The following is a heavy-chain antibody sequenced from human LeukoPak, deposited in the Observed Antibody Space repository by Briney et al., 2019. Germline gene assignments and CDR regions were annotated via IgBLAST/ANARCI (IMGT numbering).Heavy chain of an antibody. J-gene: IGHJ3*02. CDR1: GYNFTSYY. Sequence: ASVKVSCKASGYNFTSYYMHWVRQAPGQGLEWMGIINPSGGTTSYAQKFQGRVTVTRDTSTSTVYMEPSSLRSEDTAVYYCARDLVVVTGLRTRGSFDIWGQGTMVTVSS. CDR2: INPSGGTT. D-gene: IGHD2-21*02. V-gene: IGHV1-46*01. CDR3: ARDLVVVTGLRTRGSFDI.